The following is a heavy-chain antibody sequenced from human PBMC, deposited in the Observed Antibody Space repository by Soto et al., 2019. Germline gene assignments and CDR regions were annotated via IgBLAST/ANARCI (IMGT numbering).Heavy chain of an antibody. V-gene: IGHV3-72*01. CDR3: AREGDSYGRRTLDC. CDR1: GFTFSDHY. Sequence: EVQLVESGGGLVQPGGSLRLSCAASGFTFSDHYMDWVRQAPGKGLEWVGRTRNKANSYTTEYAASVKGRFTISRDDSKNSLYLQMNSLKTEDTAVYYCAREGDSYGRRTLDCWGQGTLVTVSS. J-gene: IGHJ4*02. CDR2: TRNKANSYTT. D-gene: IGHD5-18*01.